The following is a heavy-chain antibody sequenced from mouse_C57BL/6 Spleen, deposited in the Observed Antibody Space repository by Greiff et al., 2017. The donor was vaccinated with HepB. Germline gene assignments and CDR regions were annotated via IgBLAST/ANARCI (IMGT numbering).Heavy chain of an antibody. J-gene: IGHJ3*01. CDR3: ASASYGFLAY. CDR2: IYPGDGDT. Sequence: VMLVESGAELVKPGASVKISCKASGYAFSSYWMNWVKQRPGKGLEWIGQIYPGDGDTNYNGKFKGKATLTADKSSSTAYMQLSSLTSEDSAVYFCASASYGFLAYWGQGTLVTVSA. V-gene: IGHV1-80*01. CDR1: GYAFSSYW. D-gene: IGHD2-2*01.